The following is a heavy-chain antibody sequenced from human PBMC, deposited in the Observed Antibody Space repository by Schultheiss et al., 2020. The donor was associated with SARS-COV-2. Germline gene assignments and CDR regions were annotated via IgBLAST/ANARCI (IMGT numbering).Heavy chain of an antibody. J-gene: IGHJ6*02. CDR3: ARDQYGDHSQYYYGMDV. CDR1: GFIFSSYE. V-gene: IGHV3-48*03. D-gene: IGHD4-17*01. CDR2: ISSSGATI. Sequence: GGSLRLSCAASGFIFSSYEMNWVRQAPGKGPEWVSYISSSGATIYYADSVKGRFTISRDNAKNSLYLQMNSLRADDTAVYYCARDQYGDHSQYYYGMDVWGQGTTVTVSS.